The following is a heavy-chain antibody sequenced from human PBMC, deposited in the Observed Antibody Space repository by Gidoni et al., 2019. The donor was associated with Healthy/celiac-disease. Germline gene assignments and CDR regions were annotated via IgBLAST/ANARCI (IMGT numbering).Heavy chain of an antibody. CDR1: GGSFSGYY. CDR3: ARVEGCSGGSCYSVDY. Sequence: QVQLQQWGAGLLKPSETLSLTCAVYGGSFSGYYWSWIRQPPGKGLEWIGEINHSGSTNYNPSLKSRVTISVDTSKNQFSLKLSSVTAADTAVYYCARVEGCSGGSCYSVDYWGQGTLVTVSS. D-gene: IGHD2-15*01. J-gene: IGHJ4*02. V-gene: IGHV4-34*01. CDR2: INHSGST.